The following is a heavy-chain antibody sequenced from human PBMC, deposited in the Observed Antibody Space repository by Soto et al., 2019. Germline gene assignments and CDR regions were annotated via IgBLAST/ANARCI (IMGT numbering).Heavy chain of an antibody. CDR1: GFTFSSYA. Sequence: EVQLLESGGGLVQPGESLRLSCAASGFTFSSYAMSWVRQAPGKGLEWVSSISGSGGSTYYADSVKGRITMSRDNYMNTLILQMNRLRAEDTAVYYCAKVWERTVTTRKYFYGMDVWGQGTTVTVSS. J-gene: IGHJ6*02. CDR3: AKVWERTVTTRKYFYGMDV. D-gene: IGHD4-17*01. CDR2: ISGSGGST. V-gene: IGHV3-23*01.